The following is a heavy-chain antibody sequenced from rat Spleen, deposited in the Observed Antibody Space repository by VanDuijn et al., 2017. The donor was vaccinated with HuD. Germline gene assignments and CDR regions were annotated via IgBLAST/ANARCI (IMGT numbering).Heavy chain of an antibody. CDR3: TTPYITP. CDR1: GFSFSKYG. D-gene: IGHD1-10*01. CDR2: ITPSGITT. V-gene: IGHV5-19*01. Sequence: EVQLVESGGGLVLPGRSLKLSCATSGFSFSKYGMQWIRQTPTKGLQWVAAITPSGITTHYRDSMTGRFTISRENAKATLYLQMDSLRSEDTATYYCTTPYITPWGQGVMVTVSS. J-gene: IGHJ2*01.